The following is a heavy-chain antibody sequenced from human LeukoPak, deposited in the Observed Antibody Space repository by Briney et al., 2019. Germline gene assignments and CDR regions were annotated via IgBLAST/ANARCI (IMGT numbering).Heavy chain of an antibody. CDR1: GYTFTSNY. Sequence: ASVKVSCKAFGYTFTSNYMHWVRQAPGQGPEWMGVISPSGGSTTYAQKFQGRVTMTEDTSTDTAYMELSSLRSEDTAVYYCAGEGYLRRSPLIRYFDYWGQGTLVTVSS. D-gene: IGHD1-26*01. CDR2: ISPSGGST. V-gene: IGHV1-46*01. CDR3: AGEGYLRRSPLIRYFDY. J-gene: IGHJ4*02.